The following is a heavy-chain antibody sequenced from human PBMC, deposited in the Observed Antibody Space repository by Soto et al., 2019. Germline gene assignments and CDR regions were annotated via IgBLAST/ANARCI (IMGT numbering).Heavy chain of an antibody. Sequence: GASVKVSCKVSGYTLTELSMHWVRQAPGKGLEWMGGFDPEDGETIYAQKFQGRVTMTEDTSTDTAYMELSSLRSEDTAVYYCATRGGRYFDWLLLGIYWGQGTLVTVSS. CDR3: ATRGGRYFDWLLLGIY. D-gene: IGHD3-9*01. J-gene: IGHJ4*02. V-gene: IGHV1-24*01. CDR1: GYTLTELS. CDR2: FDPEDGET.